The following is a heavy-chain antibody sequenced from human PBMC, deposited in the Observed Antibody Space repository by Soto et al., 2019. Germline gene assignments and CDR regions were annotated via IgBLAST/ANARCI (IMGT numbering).Heavy chain of an antibody. CDR3: ARDRTIVGATRYFDL. D-gene: IGHD1-26*01. Sequence: QVQLVESGGGVVQPGRSLRLSCEASGFTFSSYGMHWVRQAPGKGLEWVAVIWYDGSNKYYADSVKGRFTISRDNSKNTLYLQMNSLRAEDTAVYYCARDRTIVGATRYFDLWGRGTLVTVSS. J-gene: IGHJ2*01. V-gene: IGHV3-33*01. CDR2: IWYDGSNK. CDR1: GFTFSSYG.